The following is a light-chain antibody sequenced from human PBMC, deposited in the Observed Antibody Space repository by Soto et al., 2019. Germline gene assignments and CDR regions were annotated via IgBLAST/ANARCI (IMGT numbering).Light chain of an antibody. CDR2: EDT. CDR1: SSDIGRYKL. J-gene: IGLJ3*02. CDR3: CSFADSNTFWV. V-gene: IGLV2-23*01. Sequence: QSALTQPASVSGSPGQSITISCIGTSSDIGRYKLVSWYQHHPGKAPKLMIYEDTKRPSGVSNRFSGSKSGNTASLTISGLQAEDEADYYCCSFADSNTFWVFGGGTKVTVL.